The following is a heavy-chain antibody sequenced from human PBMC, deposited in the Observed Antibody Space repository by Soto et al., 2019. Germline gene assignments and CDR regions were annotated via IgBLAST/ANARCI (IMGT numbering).Heavy chain of an antibody. V-gene: IGHV4-31*11. CDR1: GRSISSVGYY. D-gene: IGHD3-3*01. CDR3: ASPNDYWNGYGRFDY. CDR2: ISYSGST. Sequence: QVQLQASGPGLVKPSQTLSLTCAVSGRSISSVGYYWSWVRQHPGKGLEWIGSISYSGSTYYNPSLENRLSISLDTSEHRFSLRLNSVTPADTAIYYCASPNDYWNGYGRFDYWGQGSLVTVSS. J-gene: IGHJ4*02.